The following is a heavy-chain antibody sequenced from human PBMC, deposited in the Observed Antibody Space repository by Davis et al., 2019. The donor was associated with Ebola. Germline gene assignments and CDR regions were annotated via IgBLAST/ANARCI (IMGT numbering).Heavy chain of an antibody. Sequence: ASVKVSCKASGYTFTSYGISWVRQAPGQGFEWMGWISAYNGNTNYAQKLQGRVTMTTDTSTSTAYMELRSLRSEDTAVYYCARGTGYVWGSYRPYYGMDVWGKGTTVTVSS. CDR3: ARGTGYVWGSYRPYYGMDV. CDR2: ISAYNGNT. V-gene: IGHV1-18*01. CDR1: GYTFTSYG. D-gene: IGHD3-16*02. J-gene: IGHJ6*04.